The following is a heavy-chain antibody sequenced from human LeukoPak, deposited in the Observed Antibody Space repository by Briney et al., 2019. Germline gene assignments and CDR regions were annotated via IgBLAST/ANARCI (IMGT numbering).Heavy chain of an antibody. D-gene: IGHD2-15*01. CDR3: ARDSYCSGGGCKTALGNY. J-gene: IGHJ4*02. CDR2: IIPIFGTA. CDR1: GGTFSSYA. V-gene: IGHV1-69*06. Sequence: ASVKVSCKASGGTFSSYAISWVRQAPGQGLEWMGGIIPIFGTANYAQKFQGRVTITADKSTSTAYMELSSLRSEDTAVYYCARDSYCSGGGCKTALGNYWGQGTLVTVSS.